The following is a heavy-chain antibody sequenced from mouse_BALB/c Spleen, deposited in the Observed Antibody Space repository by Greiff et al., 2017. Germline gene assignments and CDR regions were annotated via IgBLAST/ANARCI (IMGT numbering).Heavy chain of an antibody. V-gene: IGHV1-7*01. D-gene: IGHD2-1*01. CDR2: INPSTGYT. CDR3: ARGDGNYRYWYFDV. CDR1: GYTFTSYW. Sequence: VQRVESGAELAKPGASVKMSCKASGYTFTSYWMHWVKQRPGQGLEWIGYINPSTGYTEYNQKFKDKATLTADKSSSTAYMQLSSLTSEDSAVYYCARGDGNYRYWYFDVWGAGTTVTVSS. J-gene: IGHJ1*01.